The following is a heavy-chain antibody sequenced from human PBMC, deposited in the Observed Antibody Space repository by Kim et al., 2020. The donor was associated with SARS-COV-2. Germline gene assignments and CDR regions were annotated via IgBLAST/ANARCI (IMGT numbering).Heavy chain of an antibody. D-gene: IGHD2-15*01. V-gene: IGHV3-30*02. CDR3: AKSDYGVVASTLDY. Sequence: ADSVKGRFTISRDNSKNTLYLQMNSLRAEDTAVYYCAKSDYGVVASTLDYWGQGTLVTVSS. J-gene: IGHJ4*02.